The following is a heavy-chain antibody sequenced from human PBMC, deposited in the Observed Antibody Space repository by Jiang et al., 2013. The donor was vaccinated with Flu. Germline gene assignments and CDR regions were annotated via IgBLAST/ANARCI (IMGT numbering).Heavy chain of an antibody. V-gene: IGHV4-30-2*01. J-gene: IGHJ5*02. CDR2: IYHGGST. Sequence: GLVKPSQTLSLTCVVSGGSMTTSGYSWTWIRQPPGKGLEWIGYIYHGGSTYYNPSLNSRVTMSIDSSKNQFSLNLTSVTAADTAVYYCARTRFRVAARKSPNWIDPWGQGTLVTVSS. CDR1: GGSMTTSGYS. CDR3: ARTRFRVAARKSPNWIDP. D-gene: IGHD3-10*01.